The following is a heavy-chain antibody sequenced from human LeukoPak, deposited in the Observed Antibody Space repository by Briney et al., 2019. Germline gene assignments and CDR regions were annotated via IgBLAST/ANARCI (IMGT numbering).Heavy chain of an antibody. J-gene: IGHJ4*02. CDR2: IYYSGTTY. Sequence: SETLSLTCTVSGGSISDYCWIWTRLPPGKGLEWIGYIYYSGTTYYYNPSLRSRVTMSVDTSNNQFSLKLSSVTAADTAVYYCARLDKHTGSWLPDYWGQGTLVTVSS. V-gene: IGHV4-59*08. D-gene: IGHD6-13*01. CDR3: ARLDKHTGSWLPDY. CDR1: GGSISDYC.